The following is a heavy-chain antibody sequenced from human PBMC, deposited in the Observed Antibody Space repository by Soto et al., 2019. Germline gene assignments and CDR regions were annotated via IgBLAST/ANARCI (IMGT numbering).Heavy chain of an antibody. V-gene: IGHV1-2*04. CDR1: GYTFTGYY. Sequence: ASVKVSCKASGYTFTGYYMHWVRQAPGQGLEWMGWINPNSGGTNYAQKFQGWVTMTRDKSISTAYMELSRLRSDDTAVYYCARSAPDCSGGSCYLYNWFDPWGQGTLVTVSS. J-gene: IGHJ5*02. CDR2: INPNSGGT. CDR3: ARSAPDCSGGSCYLYNWFDP. D-gene: IGHD2-15*01.